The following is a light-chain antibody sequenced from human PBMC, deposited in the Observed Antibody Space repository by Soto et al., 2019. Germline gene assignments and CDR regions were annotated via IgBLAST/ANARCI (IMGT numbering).Light chain of an antibody. CDR3: QQSYNAPWA. CDR2: AAS. Sequence: DIQMTQSPSSLSASVGDRVTITCRASQSIRTFLNWYQQKPEKAPKLLIYAASNLQSGVPSRFSGSGSGTDFTLTINSLQPVDFATYYCQQSYNAPWAFGQGTKVEIK. CDR1: QSIRTF. V-gene: IGKV1-39*01. J-gene: IGKJ1*01.